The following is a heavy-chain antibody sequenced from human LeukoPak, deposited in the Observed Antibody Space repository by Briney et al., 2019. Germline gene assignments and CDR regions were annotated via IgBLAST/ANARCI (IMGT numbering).Heavy chain of an antibody. CDR3: AIQSTVVKNFDY. D-gene: IGHD4-23*01. Sequence: GGSLRLSCAASGFTFSSYAMSWVRQAPGKGLEWVSAISGSGGSTYYADSVKGRLTISRDNSKNTLYLQMNSLRAEDTAVYYCAIQSTVVKNFDYWGQGTLVTVSS. CDR1: GFTFSSYA. CDR2: ISGSGGST. V-gene: IGHV3-23*01. J-gene: IGHJ4*02.